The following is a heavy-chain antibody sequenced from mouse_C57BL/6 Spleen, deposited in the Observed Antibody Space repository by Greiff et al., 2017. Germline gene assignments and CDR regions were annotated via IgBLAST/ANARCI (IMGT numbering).Heavy chain of an antibody. D-gene: IGHD2-1*01. Sequence: QVQLQQSGPELVKPGASVKISCKASGYAFSSSWMNWVKQRPGKGLEWIGRIYPGDGDTNYNGKFKGKATLTADKSSSTAYMQLSSLTSEDSAVYFCAREGPYGNYFDYWGQGTTLTVSS. CDR1: GYAFSSSW. CDR3: AREGPYGNYFDY. J-gene: IGHJ2*01. CDR2: IYPGDGDT. V-gene: IGHV1-82*01.